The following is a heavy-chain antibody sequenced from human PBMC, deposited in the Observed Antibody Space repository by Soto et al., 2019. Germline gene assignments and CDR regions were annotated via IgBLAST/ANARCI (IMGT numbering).Heavy chain of an antibody. CDR3: ARDLGSYYYGSGSSNWFDP. V-gene: IGHV4-30-4*01. CDR2: IYYSGST. Sequence: SETLSLTCTVSGGSISSGDYYWSWIRQPPGKGLEWIGYIYYSGSTYYNPSLQSRVTISVDTSKNQFSLKLSSVTAADTAVYYCARDLGSYYYGSGSSNWFDPWGQGTLVTVSS. CDR1: GGSISSGDYY. J-gene: IGHJ5*02. D-gene: IGHD3-10*01.